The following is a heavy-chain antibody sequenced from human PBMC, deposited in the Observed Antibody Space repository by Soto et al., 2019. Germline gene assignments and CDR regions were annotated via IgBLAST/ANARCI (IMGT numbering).Heavy chain of an antibody. CDR1: GFTLTTYG. CDR3: ARGGRAGMNV. D-gene: IGHD3-10*01. CDR2: ISAYNGNT. J-gene: IGHJ6*02. V-gene: IGHV1-18*01. Sequence: QVQLVQSGAAVKKPGASVKVSCKASGFTLTTYGLTWVRQAPGQGLELMGWISAYNGNTNYAQKFQGRVTMTTHTSTRTVYLELRSLKSDDTAVYYCARGGRAGMNVWGQGTTVTLSS.